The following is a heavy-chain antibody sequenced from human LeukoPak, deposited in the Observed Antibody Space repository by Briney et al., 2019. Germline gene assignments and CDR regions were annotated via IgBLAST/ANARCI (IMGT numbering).Heavy chain of an antibody. J-gene: IGHJ6*03. D-gene: IGHD2-2*01. Sequence: GGSLRLFCAASGFTFSSYWMSWVRQAPGKGLEWVANIKQDGSEKYYVDSVKGRFTISRDNAKNSPYLQMNSLRAEDTAVYYCARHGDIVVVPYYYYMDVWGKGTTVTVSS. CDR2: IKQDGSEK. CDR3: ARHGDIVVVPYYYYMDV. V-gene: IGHV3-7*01. CDR1: GFTFSSYW.